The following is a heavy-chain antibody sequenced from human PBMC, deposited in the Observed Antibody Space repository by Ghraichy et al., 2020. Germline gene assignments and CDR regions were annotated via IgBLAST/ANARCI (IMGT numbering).Heavy chain of an antibody. CDR1: GFNYRSYW. Sequence: GGSLRLSCVGFGFNYRSYWMRWVRQAPGQGLEWVANTNEDGSEIYYADSVRGRFSISRDNARNSMFMQMSSLRAEDTAIYYCARDLGTAAAGFYYGLDVWGQGTTVTVSS. V-gene: IGHV3-7*01. CDR3: ARDLGTAAAGFYYGLDV. CDR2: TNEDGSEI. D-gene: IGHD6-13*01. J-gene: IGHJ6*02.